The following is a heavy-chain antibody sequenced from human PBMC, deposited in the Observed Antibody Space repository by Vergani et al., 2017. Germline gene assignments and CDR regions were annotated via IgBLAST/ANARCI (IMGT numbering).Heavy chain of an antibody. D-gene: IGHD3-9*01. V-gene: IGHV1-2*02. CDR1: GYTFSGYY. Sequence: QVQLVQSGAEVKKPGASVKVSCKASGYTFSGYYMHWVRQAPGQGLEWMGWINPNSGGTNYAQKFQGRVTMTRDTSISTAYMELSRLRSDDTAVYYCARGLYDILTGFRVSNWFDPWGQGTLVTVSS. CDR3: ARGLYDILTGFRVSNWFDP. CDR2: INPNSGGT. J-gene: IGHJ5*02.